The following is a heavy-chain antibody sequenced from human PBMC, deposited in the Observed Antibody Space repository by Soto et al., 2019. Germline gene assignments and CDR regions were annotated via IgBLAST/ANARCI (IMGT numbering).Heavy chain of an antibody. CDR3: EKDPLNRGWFDP. J-gene: IGHJ5*02. CDR2: ISAGGTT. Sequence: EVQMLESGGGLVQPGESLRLSSAASGFTFAGNAMTWVRQAPGKGLHWVSGISAGGTTYYADSAKGRFTISRDNSKNTLYLLMNSLRADDTAVYYCEKDPLNRGWFDPWGQGTLVTVSS. V-gene: IGHV3-23*01. CDR1: GFTFAGNA.